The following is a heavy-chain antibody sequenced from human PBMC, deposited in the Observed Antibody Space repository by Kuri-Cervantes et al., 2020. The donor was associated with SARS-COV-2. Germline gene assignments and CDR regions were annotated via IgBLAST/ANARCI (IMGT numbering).Heavy chain of an antibody. Sequence: ASVKVSCKASGYTFTGYYMHWVRQAPGQGLEWMGWINPNSGGTNYAQKFQGRVTMTRDTSISTAYMELRSLRSDDTAVYYCARDPADYGGRKHDYWGQGTLVTVSS. V-gene: IGHV1-2*02. D-gene: IGHD4-23*01. J-gene: IGHJ4*02. CDR1: GYTFTGYY. CDR3: ARDPADYGGRKHDY. CDR2: INPNSGGT.